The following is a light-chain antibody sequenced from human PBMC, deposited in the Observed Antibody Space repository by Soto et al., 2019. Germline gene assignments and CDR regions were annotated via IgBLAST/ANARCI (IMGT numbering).Light chain of an antibody. CDR2: SAS. CDR1: QTISRY. CDR3: QQLNSYPT. V-gene: IGKV1-9*01. J-gene: IGKJ5*01. Sequence: DIQMTQSPSSLSASVGDRVTMTFRASQTISRYLNWYQQRPGKAPNLLIYSASTLQSGVPSRFSGSGSGTDFTLTISSLQPEDFATYYCQQLNSYPTFGQGTRLAIK.